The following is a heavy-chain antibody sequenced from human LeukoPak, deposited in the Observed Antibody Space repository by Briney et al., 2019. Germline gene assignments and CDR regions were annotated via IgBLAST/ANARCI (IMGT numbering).Heavy chain of an antibody. CDR3: ARIGYEDDRSAFRYFDY. J-gene: IGHJ4*02. D-gene: IGHD6-13*01. CDR2: MKQDGSQK. Sequence: PGGSLRLSCAASGFTFSQYWMTWVRQAPGKGLDWVANMKQDGSQKMYVDSVKGRFTISRDNAKNSLYLQMNSLRPEDTAVYYCARIGYEDDRSAFRYFDYWGQGTLVTVSS. V-gene: IGHV3-7*05. CDR1: GFTFSQYW.